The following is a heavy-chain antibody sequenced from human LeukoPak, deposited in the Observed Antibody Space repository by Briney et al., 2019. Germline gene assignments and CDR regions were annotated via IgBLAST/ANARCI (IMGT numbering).Heavy chain of an antibody. CDR1: GFTFGNAW. CDR2: IKSKTDGGTT. J-gene: IGHJ4*02. D-gene: IGHD3-10*01. Sequence: GGSLRLSCAASGFTFGNAWMSWVRQAPGKGLEWVGRIKSKTDGGTTDYAAPVKGRFTISRDDSKNTLYLQMNSLKTEDTAVYYCTTDYSLWFGELYLPFDYWGQGTLVTVSS. V-gene: IGHV3-15*01. CDR3: TTDYSLWFGELYLPFDY.